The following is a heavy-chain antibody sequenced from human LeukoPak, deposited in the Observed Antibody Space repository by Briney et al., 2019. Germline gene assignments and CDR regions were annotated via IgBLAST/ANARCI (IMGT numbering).Heavy chain of an antibody. Sequence: SEPLSLTCSGSNYSISNSLYWGWIRQPPGKGLEWIGYFHYSGSPDYNPSLKSRVTISVDTSKNQFSLRLTSVTAADTAVYYCARQAEGFDLWGQGTLVTVSS. J-gene: IGHJ4*02. CDR3: ARQAEGFDL. V-gene: IGHV4-59*08. CDR1: NYSISNSLY. CDR2: FHYSGSP.